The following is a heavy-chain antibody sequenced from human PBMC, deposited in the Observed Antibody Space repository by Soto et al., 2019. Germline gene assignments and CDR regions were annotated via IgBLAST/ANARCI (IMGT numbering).Heavy chain of an antibody. CDR1: GFTFSSYG. J-gene: IGHJ6*02. D-gene: IGHD5-18*01. CDR2: ISYDGSNK. CDR3: AKGGRDTTVTYYYGMDV. Sequence: QVQLVESGGGVVQPGRSLRLSCAASGFTFSSYGMHWVRQAPGKGLEWVAVISYDGSNKYYADSVKGRFTISRDNSKNTLYLQMNSLRAEDTAVYYCAKGGRDTTVTYYYGMDVWGQGTTVTVSS. V-gene: IGHV3-30*18.